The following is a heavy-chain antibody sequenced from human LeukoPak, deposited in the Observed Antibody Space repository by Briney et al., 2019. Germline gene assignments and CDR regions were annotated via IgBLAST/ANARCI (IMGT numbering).Heavy chain of an antibody. D-gene: IGHD2-2*01. CDR2: ISAYNGNT. CDR3: ARDGIPYCSSTSCYAGYYGMGV. V-gene: IGHV1-18*01. CDR1: GYTFTSYG. Sequence: ASVKVSCKASGYTFTSYGISWVRQAPGQGLEWMGWISAYNGNTNYAQKLQGRVTMTTDTSTSTAYMELGSLRSDDTAVYYCARDGIPYCSSTSCYAGYYGMGVWGQGTTVTVSS. J-gene: IGHJ6*02.